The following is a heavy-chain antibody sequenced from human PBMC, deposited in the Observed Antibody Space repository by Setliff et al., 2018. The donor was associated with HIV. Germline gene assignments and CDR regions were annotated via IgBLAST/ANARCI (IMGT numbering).Heavy chain of an antibody. D-gene: IGHD3-3*01. Sequence: SETLSLTCAAYGGSFSGYYWGWIRQPPGKGLQWIGAVSYNGNTYYNVSLTSRVTISVDTSKNTLYLQMGSLRAEDVAIYYCARGSGYDLWSGFSLGMDYWGQGTLVTVSS. CDR2: VSYNGNT. CDR3: ARGSGYDLWSGFSLGMDY. V-gene: IGHV4-34*01. J-gene: IGHJ4*02. CDR1: GGSFSGYY.